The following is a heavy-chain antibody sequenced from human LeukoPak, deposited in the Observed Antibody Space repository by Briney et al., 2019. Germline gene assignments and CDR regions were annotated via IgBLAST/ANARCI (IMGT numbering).Heavy chain of an antibody. CDR2: IVVSSGNT. Sequence: SVKVSCKASGFTFTSSAMQWVRQARGQRLEWIGWIVVSSGNTNYAQKFQERVTITRDMSTSTAYMELSSLRSEDTAVYYCAAEGYSYGYFDYWGQGTLVTVSS. J-gene: IGHJ4*02. V-gene: IGHV1-58*02. CDR1: GFTFTSSA. CDR3: AAEGYSYGYFDY. D-gene: IGHD5-18*01.